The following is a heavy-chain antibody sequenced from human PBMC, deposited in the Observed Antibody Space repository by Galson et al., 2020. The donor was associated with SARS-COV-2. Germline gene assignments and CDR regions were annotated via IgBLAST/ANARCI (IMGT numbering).Heavy chain of an antibody. Sequence: ASVKVSCKASGYTFTGYYMHWVRQAPGQGLEWMGWINPNSGGTNYAQKFQGRVTMTRDTSISTAYMELSRLRSDDTAGYYCAFGGPRYGDCWSGYYLSVAGGYNWFDPWGQGTLVTVSS. V-gene: IGHV1-2*02. CDR2: INPNSGGT. CDR1: GYTFTGYY. J-gene: IGHJ5*02. CDR3: AFGGPRYGDCWSGYYLSVAGGYNWFDP. D-gene: IGHD3-3*01.